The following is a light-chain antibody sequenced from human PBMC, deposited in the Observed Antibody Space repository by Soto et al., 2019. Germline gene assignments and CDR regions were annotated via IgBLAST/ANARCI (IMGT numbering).Light chain of an antibody. CDR1: QGIRSW. V-gene: IGKV1D-12*01. CDR2: AAS. J-gene: IGKJ4*01. Sequence: DIQMTQSPSSVSASVGDSVTITCRTSQGIRSWLAWYQQKPVKAPKLMIYAASSMASGIPSRFSGSGSGTDFTLTISSLQPEDFATYYCQQANSFPPTFGGGTKVEIK. CDR3: QQANSFPPT.